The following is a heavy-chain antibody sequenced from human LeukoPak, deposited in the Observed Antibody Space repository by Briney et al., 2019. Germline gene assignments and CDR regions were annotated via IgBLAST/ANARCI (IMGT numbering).Heavy chain of an antibody. V-gene: IGHV1-2*02. Sequence: ASVKVSCKASGYTFTGYYMHWVRQAPGQGLEWMGWINPNSGGTNYAQKFQGRVTMTRDTSISTAYMELSRLRSDDTALYYCATSDSGRSWDWFAPWGQGTLVIVSS. D-gene: IGHD3-10*01. CDR1: GYTFTGYY. CDR3: ATSDSGRSWDWFAP. J-gene: IGHJ5*02. CDR2: INPNSGGT.